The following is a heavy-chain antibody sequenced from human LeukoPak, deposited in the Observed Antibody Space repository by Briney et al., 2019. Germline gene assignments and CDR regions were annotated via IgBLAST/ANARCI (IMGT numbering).Heavy chain of an antibody. CDR3: ARRAGAYSHPYDY. CDR1: GFTFSSHA. J-gene: IGHJ4*02. D-gene: IGHD4/OR15-4a*01. V-gene: IGHV3-30*14. CDR2: ISHDGSES. Sequence: EAGGSLRLSCAASGFTFSSHAMVWVRQAPGKGLEWVSFISHDGSESFHTESVKGRFTISRDNFKNTLYLQMNSLRAEDTAVYYCARRAGAYSHPYDYWGQGTLVTVSS.